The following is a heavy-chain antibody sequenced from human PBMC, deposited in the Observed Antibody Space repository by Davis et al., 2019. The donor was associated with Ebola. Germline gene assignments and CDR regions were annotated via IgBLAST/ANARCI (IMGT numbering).Heavy chain of an antibody. J-gene: IGHJ3*02. V-gene: IGHV3-21*04. CDR2: ISSSSTYV. D-gene: IGHD1-26*01. CDR1: GFTFGDYA. Sequence: GESLKISCTASGFTFGDYAMSWVRQAPGKGLEWVSSISSSSTYVYYADSVEGRFTISRDNSKNTLYLQMNGLRVEDTAIYYCAKDTSNIWFDIWGQGTVVTVSS. CDR3: AKDTSNIWFDI.